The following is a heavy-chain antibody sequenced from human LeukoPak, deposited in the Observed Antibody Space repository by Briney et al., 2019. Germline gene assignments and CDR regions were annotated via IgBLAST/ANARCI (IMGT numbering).Heavy chain of an antibody. V-gene: IGHV4-31*03. CDR2: ISYSGST. Sequence: PSQTLSLTCTVSGGSISSGGYYWSWIRQHPGKGLEWIGYISYSGSTYYNPSLKSRVTISVDTSENQFSLKLSSVTAADTAVYYCARDRPGSTAYDAFDTWGQGTMVTVSS. CDR3: ARDRPGSTAYDAFDT. J-gene: IGHJ3*02. CDR1: GGSISSGGYY. D-gene: IGHD5-18*01.